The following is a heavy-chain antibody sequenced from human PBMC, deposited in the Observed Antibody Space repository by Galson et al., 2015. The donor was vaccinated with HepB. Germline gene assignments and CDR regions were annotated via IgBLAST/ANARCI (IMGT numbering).Heavy chain of an antibody. CDR1: GFTFSNYA. CDR2: ISYDGRNK. CDR3: AREYSSGWYFDY. J-gene: IGHJ4*02. V-gene: IGHV3-30*04. Sequence: SLRLSCAASGFTFSNYAMHWVRQAPGKGLEWVAIISYDGRNKYYGDSVKGRFTISRDNSKNTLYLQMNSLRPEDTAVYYCAREYSSGWYFDYWGQGTLVTVSS. D-gene: IGHD6-19*01.